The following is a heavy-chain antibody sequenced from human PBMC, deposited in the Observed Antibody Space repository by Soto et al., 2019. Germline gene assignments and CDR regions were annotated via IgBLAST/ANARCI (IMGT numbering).Heavy chain of an antibody. CDR2: ISSNSAYI. Sequence: GGCLRLSCAAAGFTFLIFTMNWVRQAPGRGLEWVSPISSNSAYIYYTDALRCRFTISRDNAKNSLNLQMNSLRAEDTAVYYCTRAAGRESSAGDWFDSWGQETLVTISS. CDR1: GFTFLIFT. V-gene: IGHV3-21*01. J-gene: IGHJ5*02. CDR3: TRAAGRESSAGDWFDS. D-gene: IGHD6-25*01.